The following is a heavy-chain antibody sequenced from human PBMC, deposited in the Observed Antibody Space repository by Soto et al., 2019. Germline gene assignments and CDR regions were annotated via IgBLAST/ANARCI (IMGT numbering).Heavy chain of an antibody. V-gene: IGHV3-23*01. J-gene: IGHJ4*02. D-gene: IGHD6-19*01. CDR3: ATIGLGVSSGWYGPDY. Sequence: EVQLLESGGGLVQPGGSLRLSCAGSGSTFSSYAMSWVRQAPGKGLEWVSRISGDGGGTFYADSVKGRFTISRDNSKSTLYLQMNSLSAEDTAIYYCATIGLGVSSGWYGPDYWGQGTPVTVSS. CDR1: GSTFSSYA. CDR2: ISGDGGGT.